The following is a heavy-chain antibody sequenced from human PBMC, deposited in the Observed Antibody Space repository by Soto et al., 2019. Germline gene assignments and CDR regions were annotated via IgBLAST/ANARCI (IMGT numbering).Heavy chain of an antibody. J-gene: IGHJ4*02. D-gene: IGHD4-17*01. CDR1: GDSVSNGFYY. Sequence: QVQLQESGPGLTRPSETLSLTCTVSGDSVSNGFYYWTWIRQSPVKGLEWIGNIYYSGTTHYNESLKSRVTISVDTSKNQFSLRLNSVTPADTTVYYCARGGGYYGVLFDYWGQGTLVPVSS. CDR3: ARGGGYYGVLFDY. CDR2: IYYSGTT. V-gene: IGHV4-61*01.